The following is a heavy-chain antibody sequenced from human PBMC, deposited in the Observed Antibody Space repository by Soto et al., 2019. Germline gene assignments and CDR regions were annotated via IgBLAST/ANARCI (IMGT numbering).Heavy chain of an antibody. V-gene: IGHV3-30-3*01. CDR1: GFTFSSYP. CDR3: ARGFRVEGAYGAGAFFDY. D-gene: IGHD1-26*01. J-gene: IGHJ4*02. CDR2: MSYDGSKK. Sequence: PGGSLRLSCAASGFTFSSYPMHWVRQAPGKGLEWVAVMSYDGSKKYYADSVKGRFTISRDNSKNTVYLQMNSLRAEDTAVYYCARGFRVEGAYGAGAFFDYWAQGTLVTVSS.